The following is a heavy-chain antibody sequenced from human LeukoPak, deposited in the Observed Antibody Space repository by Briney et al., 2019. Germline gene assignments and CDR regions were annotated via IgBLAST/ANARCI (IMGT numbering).Heavy chain of an antibody. CDR1: GGSISSSSYY. V-gene: IGHV4-39*07. CDR2: IYYSGSA. CDR3: AREGKSRDGYNRDY. J-gene: IGHJ4*02. D-gene: IGHD5-24*01. Sequence: PSETLSLTCTVSGGSISSSSYYWGWIRQPPGKGLEWIGSIYYSGSAYYNPSLKSRVTISVDTSKNQFSLKLSSVTAADTAVYYCAREGKSRDGYNRDYWGQGTLVTVSS.